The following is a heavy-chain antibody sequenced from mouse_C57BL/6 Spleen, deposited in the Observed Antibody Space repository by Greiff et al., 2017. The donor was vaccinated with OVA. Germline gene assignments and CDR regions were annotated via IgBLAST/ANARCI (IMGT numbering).Heavy chain of an antibody. CDR1: GYTFTSYW. D-gene: IGHD1-1*01. J-gene: IGHJ2*01. Sequence: QVQLKQPGAELVKPGASVKLSCKASGYTFTSYWMHWVKQRPGQGLEWIGMIHPNSGSTNYNEKFKSKATLTVDKSSSTAYMQLSSLTSEDSAVYYCAGRDDYGSSYPGYWGQGTTLTVSS. CDR3: AGRDDYGSSYPGY. CDR2: IHPNSGST. V-gene: IGHV1-64*01.